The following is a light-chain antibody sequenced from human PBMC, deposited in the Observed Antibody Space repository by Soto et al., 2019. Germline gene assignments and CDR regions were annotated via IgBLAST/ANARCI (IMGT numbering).Light chain of an antibody. CDR3: AAWDDGLNGPV. CDR1: SSNIGSNL. CDR2: NNN. Sequence: QSVLTQPPSASGTPGQRVTISCSGSSSNIGSNLVIWYQQLPGTAPKLLIYNNNQRPLGVPDRFSGSKSGTSASLAISRLQSEDEADYYCAAWDDGLNGPVFVRGTKLTVL. V-gene: IGLV1-44*01. J-gene: IGLJ2*01.